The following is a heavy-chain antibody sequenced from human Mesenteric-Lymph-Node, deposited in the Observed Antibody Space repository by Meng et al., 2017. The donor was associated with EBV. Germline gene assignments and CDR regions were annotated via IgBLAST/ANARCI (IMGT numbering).Heavy chain of an antibody. CDR1: GGSISDGSYY. CDR2: VYYTGSS. Sequence: QLQLQWPGPGLVKPSEPLSLTCTVSGGSISDGSYYWGWIRQPPGKGLEWIGNVYYTGSSFYNPTLKSRVTISVDTSKNHFSLSLSSVTAADTAIYYCARDREDVTTVFDSWGQGTLVTVS. V-gene: IGHV4-39*07. J-gene: IGHJ4*02. CDR3: ARDREDVTTVFDS. D-gene: IGHD4-17*01.